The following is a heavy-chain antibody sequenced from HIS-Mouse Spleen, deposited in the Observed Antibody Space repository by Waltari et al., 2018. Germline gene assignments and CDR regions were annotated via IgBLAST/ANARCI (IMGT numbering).Heavy chain of an antibody. CDR2: ISYDGSNK. CDR1: TFSSYA. J-gene: IGHJ4*02. CDR3: ASLYYFDY. V-gene: IGHV3-30-3*01. Sequence: TFSSYAMHWVRQAPGKGLEWVAVISYDGSNKYYADSVKGRFTISRDNSKNTLYLQMNSLRAEDTAVYYCASLYYFDYWGQGTLVTVSS.